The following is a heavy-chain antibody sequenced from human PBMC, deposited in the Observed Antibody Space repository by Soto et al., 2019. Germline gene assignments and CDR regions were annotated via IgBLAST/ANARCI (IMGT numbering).Heavy chain of an antibody. CDR3: ARRSRSGYDWVGYNWFDP. CDR2: IYPGDSDT. Sequence: GESLKISCKGSGYSFPSHWIAWVRQMPGKGLEWMGLIYPGDSDTRYSPSFQGRVIISADKSISTAYLQWSSLKASDTAMYYCARRSRSGYDWVGYNWFDPLGSGNPGHRLL. V-gene: IGHV5-51*01. CDR1: GYSFPSHW. J-gene: IGHJ5*02. D-gene: IGHD5-12*01.